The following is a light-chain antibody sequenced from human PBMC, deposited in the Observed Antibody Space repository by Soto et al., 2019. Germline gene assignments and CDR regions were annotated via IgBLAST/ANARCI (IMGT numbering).Light chain of an antibody. CDR3: QRYNNWPLT. V-gene: IGKV3-15*01. CDR1: QRVSSN. Sequence: EIVMTQSPATLSVSPGERATLSCRASQRVSSNLAWYQQKPGQAPRLLIYGVSTRATGIPARFSGSGSGTEFTLTINSLQPEDFAIYYCQRYNNWPLTFGGGTKVDIK. J-gene: IGKJ4*01. CDR2: GVS.